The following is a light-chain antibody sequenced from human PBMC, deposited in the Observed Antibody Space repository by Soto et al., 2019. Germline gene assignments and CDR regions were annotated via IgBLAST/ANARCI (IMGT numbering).Light chain of an antibody. V-gene: IGKV3-20*01. Sequence: EIVLTQSPGTLSLSPGERATLSCRASQSIPNSYLSWYQHKPGQAPRLLIHGASSRATGTPDRFSGSGSGIDFTLIIDRLEPEDFALYYCLQYGSTPGTFGQGTKV. J-gene: IGKJ1*01. CDR3: LQYGSTPGT. CDR1: QSIPNSY. CDR2: GAS.